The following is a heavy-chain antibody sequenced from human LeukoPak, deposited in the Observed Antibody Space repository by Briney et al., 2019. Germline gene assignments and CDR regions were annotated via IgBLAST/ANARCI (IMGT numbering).Heavy chain of an antibody. Sequence: GGSLRLSCAASGFTFSSYAMSLVRQAPGKGLEWVSAISGSGGSTYYTDSVKGRFTISRDNSKNTLYLQVNSLRAEDTAVYYCAKVDGITIFEVFDFWGQGTLATVSS. CDR1: GFTFSSYA. J-gene: IGHJ4*02. CDR2: ISGSGGST. D-gene: IGHD3-3*01. CDR3: AKVDGITIFEVFDF. V-gene: IGHV3-23*01.